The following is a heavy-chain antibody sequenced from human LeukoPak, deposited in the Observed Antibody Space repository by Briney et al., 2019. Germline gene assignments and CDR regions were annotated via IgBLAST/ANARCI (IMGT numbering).Heavy chain of an antibody. J-gene: IGHJ4*02. D-gene: IGHD5-24*01. Sequence: PGGSPRLSRTASGFTLSSYWMHWVRQAPGEGLVWVSRINSDGGSTSYADSVKGRFTISRDNAKNTLYLQMNSLRAEDTAVYYCARRIQGMAPYYFDYWGQGTLVTASS. CDR2: INSDGGST. CDR3: ARRIQGMAPYYFDY. CDR1: GFTLSSYW. V-gene: IGHV3-74*01.